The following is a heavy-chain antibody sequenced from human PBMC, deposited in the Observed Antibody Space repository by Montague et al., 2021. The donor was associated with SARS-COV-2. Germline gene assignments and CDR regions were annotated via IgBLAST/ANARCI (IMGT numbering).Heavy chain of an antibody. CDR1: AGSLSSHY. V-gene: IGHV4-59*11. J-gene: IGHJ5*02. CDR3: ARAVSFRRAGCWFDP. Sequence: SETLSLTCSVSAGSLSSHYLYWIRQPPGKGLEWIWYIYYSGSALSNPSLSSRVTMSVDTSNNQFSLNLTSVTAADTAAYYCARAVSFRRAGCWFDPWGQGTLVTVSS. D-gene: IGHD3-10*01. CDR2: IYYSGSA.